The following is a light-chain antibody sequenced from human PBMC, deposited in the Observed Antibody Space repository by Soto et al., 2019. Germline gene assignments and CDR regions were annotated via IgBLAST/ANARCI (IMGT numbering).Light chain of an antibody. CDR3: QQYGSSSLT. CDR2: GAS. V-gene: IGKV3-20*01. CDR1: QSVSSSY. Sequence: EMLLTQSPGTLSLSPGERATLSCRASQSVSSSYLAWYQQKPGQAPRLLIYGASSRATGIPDRFSGSGSGTDFTLTISRLEPEDFAVYYCQQYGSSSLTFGGGTKVEIK. J-gene: IGKJ4*01.